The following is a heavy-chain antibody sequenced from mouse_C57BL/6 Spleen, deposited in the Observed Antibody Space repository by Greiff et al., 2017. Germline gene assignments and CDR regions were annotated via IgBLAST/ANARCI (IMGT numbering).Heavy chain of an antibody. CDR2: INPNNGGT. Sequence: VQLQQSGPELVKPGASVKIPCKASGYTFTDYNMDWVKQSHGKSLEWIGDINPNNGGTIYNQKFKGKATLTVDKSSSTAYMERRSLTSEDTAVYYCARRGFYYDYGGFAYWGQGTLVTVSA. D-gene: IGHD2-4*01. CDR3: ARRGFYYDYGGFAY. J-gene: IGHJ3*01. CDR1: GYTFTDYN. V-gene: IGHV1-18*01.